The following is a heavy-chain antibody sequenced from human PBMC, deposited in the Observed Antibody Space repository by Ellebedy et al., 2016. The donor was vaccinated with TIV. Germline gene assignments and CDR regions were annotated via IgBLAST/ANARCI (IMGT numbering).Heavy chain of an antibody. Sequence: ASVKVSCXASGYTFTSYGISWVRQAPGQGLERMGWISAYNGNTNYAQKLQGRVTMTTDTSTSTAYMELRSLRSDDTAVYYCARADSLMITFGGVIPIGIDYWGQGTLVTVSS. D-gene: IGHD3-16*02. V-gene: IGHV1-18*01. CDR2: ISAYNGNT. J-gene: IGHJ4*02. CDR1: GYTFTSYG. CDR3: ARADSLMITFGGVIPIGIDY.